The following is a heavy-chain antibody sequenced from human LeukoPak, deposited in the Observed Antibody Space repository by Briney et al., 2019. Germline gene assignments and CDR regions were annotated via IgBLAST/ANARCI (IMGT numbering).Heavy chain of an antibody. CDR2: IIPIFGTA. J-gene: IGHJ1*01. V-gene: IGHV1-69*05. CDR1: GGTFSSYA. CDR3: ARGRVGVTDLTASEYFQH. Sequence: EASVKVSCKASGGTFSSYAISWVRQAPGQGLEWMGGIIPIFGTANYAQKFQGRVTITTDESTSTAYMELSSLRSEDTAVYYCARGRVGVTDLTASEYFQHWGQGTLVTVSS. D-gene: IGHD1-26*01.